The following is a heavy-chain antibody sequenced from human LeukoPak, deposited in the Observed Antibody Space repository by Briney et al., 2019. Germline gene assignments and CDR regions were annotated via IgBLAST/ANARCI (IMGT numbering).Heavy chain of an antibody. D-gene: IGHD3-22*01. CDR2: IYYSGST. V-gene: IGHV4-39*02. CDR3: ARDRMGYDSSGYSPYYFDY. Sequence: SETLSLTCTVSGGSISSSSYYWGWIRQPPGKGLEWIGSIYYSGSTYYNPSLKSRVTISVDTSKNQFSLKLSPVTAADTAVYYCARDRMGYDSSGYSPYYFDYWGQGTLVTVSS. CDR1: GGSISSSSYY. J-gene: IGHJ4*02.